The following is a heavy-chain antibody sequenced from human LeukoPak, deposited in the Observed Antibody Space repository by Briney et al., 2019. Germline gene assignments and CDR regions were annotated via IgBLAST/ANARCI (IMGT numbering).Heavy chain of an antibody. D-gene: IGHD5-18*01. V-gene: IGHV3-23*01. CDR2: IFPSTGEI. Sequence: GGSLRPSCSASGITLSKFAINWVRQPPGKGLEWVSVIFPSTGEIHYADSVKGRFTISRDNSKSTVSLQMSSLRAEDTAIYYCATYRLLDETSEYWGQGTPVTVSP. CDR3: ATYRLLDETSEY. CDR1: GITLSKFA. J-gene: IGHJ4*02.